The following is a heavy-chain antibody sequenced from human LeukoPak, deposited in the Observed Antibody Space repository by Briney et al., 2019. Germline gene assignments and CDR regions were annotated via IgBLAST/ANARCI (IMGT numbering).Heavy chain of an antibody. Sequence: ASVKVSCKASGYTFTSYGISWMRQAPGHGLEWMGWISAYNGNTNYAQKLQGRVTMTTDTSTSTAYMELRSLRSDDTAVFFFTQKTAYDILTGYFFGYYYYYMDVWGKGTTVTISS. V-gene: IGHV1-18*01. D-gene: IGHD3-9*01. CDR3: TQKTAYDILTGYFFGYYYYYMDV. CDR1: GYTFTSYG. J-gene: IGHJ6*03. CDR2: ISAYNGNT.